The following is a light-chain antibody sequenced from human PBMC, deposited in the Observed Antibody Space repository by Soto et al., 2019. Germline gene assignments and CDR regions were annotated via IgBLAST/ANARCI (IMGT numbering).Light chain of an antibody. V-gene: IGKV2D-29*02. CDR2: EVS. CDR1: QSLLHITGETF. J-gene: IGKJ5*01. CDR3: MQSTQLPPA. Sequence: DVVMTQTPISLSVAPGQPASISCKSSQSLLHITGETFLFWYXQKPGQXPQLLIYEVSTRVSGVPDRFSGIGSGTDVTLEISRVETDDGGIYDCMQSTQLPPAFGQGTRLEIK.